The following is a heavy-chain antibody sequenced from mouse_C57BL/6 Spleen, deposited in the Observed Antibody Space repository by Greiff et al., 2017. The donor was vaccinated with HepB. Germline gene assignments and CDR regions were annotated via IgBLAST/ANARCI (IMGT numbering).Heavy chain of an antibody. V-gene: IGHV2-9*02. J-gene: IGHJ2*01. CDR3: ARLEDI. CDR2: IWAGGST. D-gene: IGHD1-3*01. CDR1: GYSLTRYG. Sequence: QVQLKESGPGLVAPSQSLSITCTVYGYSLTRYGVHWVRQPPGKGLEWLGVIWAGGSTNYNSALMSRLSISKDNSKSQVFLKMNSLQTDDTAICYCARLEDIWGEGTTLTGSS.